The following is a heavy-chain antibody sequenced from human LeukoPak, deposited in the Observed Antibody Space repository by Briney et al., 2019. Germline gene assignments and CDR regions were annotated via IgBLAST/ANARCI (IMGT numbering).Heavy chain of an antibody. V-gene: IGHV3-21*01. J-gene: IGHJ4*02. Sequence: GGSLRLSCAASGFTFSSYSMNWVRQAPGKWLEWVSSISSSSSYIYYADSVKGRFTISRDNAKNSLYLQMNSLRAEDTAVYYCASGYYDILLPPRYWGQGTLVTVSS. CDR3: ASGYYDILLPPRY. CDR1: GFTFSSYS. D-gene: IGHD3-9*01. CDR2: ISSSSSYI.